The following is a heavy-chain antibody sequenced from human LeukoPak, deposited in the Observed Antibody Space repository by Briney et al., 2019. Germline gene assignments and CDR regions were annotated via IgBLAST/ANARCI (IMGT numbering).Heavy chain of an antibody. D-gene: IGHD2-2*01. Sequence: GGSLRLSCAASGFTFSSYGMHWVRQAPGKGLEWVAFIRYDGSNKYYADSVKGRFTISRDNSKNTLYLQMNSLRAEDTAVYYCAKDHWKRVPAAGRTDYWGQGTLVTVSS. CDR3: AKDHWKRVPAAGRTDY. CDR2: IRYDGSNK. J-gene: IGHJ4*02. CDR1: GFTFSSYG. V-gene: IGHV3-30*02.